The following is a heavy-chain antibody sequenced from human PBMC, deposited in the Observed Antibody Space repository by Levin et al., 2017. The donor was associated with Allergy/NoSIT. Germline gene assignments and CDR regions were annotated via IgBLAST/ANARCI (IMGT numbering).Heavy chain of an antibody. CDR1: GFTFSSYA. CDR3: AKVVGGKGWTFDY. Sequence: PGGSLRLSCAASGFTFSSYAMSWVRQAPGTGLEWVSAIVASGGSTYHADSVKGRFTISRDNSKYTLYLQMNSLRAEDTAVYYCAKVVGGKGWTFDYWGQGTLVTVSS. CDR2: IVASGGST. D-gene: IGHD1-26*01. V-gene: IGHV3-23*01. J-gene: IGHJ4*02.